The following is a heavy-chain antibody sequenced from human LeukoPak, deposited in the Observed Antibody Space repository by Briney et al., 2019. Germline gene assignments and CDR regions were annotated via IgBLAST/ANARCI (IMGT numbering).Heavy chain of an antibody. V-gene: IGHV5-51*01. CDR1: GYAFTDYW. Sequence: GESLKISCKASGYAFTDYWIGWGRQMPGKGLECMGVIYPGDSDTKYSPSFQGQVTISDDKSISTAYLQLSSLKASDTAIYYCARHIEYWSGFPGFYMDVWGKGTPVTVS. D-gene: IGHD3-3*01. CDR3: ARHIEYWSGFPGFYMDV. J-gene: IGHJ6*03. CDR2: IYPGDSDT.